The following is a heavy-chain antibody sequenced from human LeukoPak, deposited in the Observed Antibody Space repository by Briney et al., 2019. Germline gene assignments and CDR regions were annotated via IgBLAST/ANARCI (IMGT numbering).Heavy chain of an antibody. CDR3: ARGPRGYSYGWRAFDI. V-gene: IGHV4-59*01. D-gene: IGHD5-18*01. J-gene: IGHJ3*02. CDR2: IYYSGST. Sequence: SETLSLTCTVSGGSISNYYLSWIRQPPGKGLEWIGYIYYSGSTNFNPSLKSRVTISVDTSKNQFSLKLSSVTAADTAVHYCARGPRGYSYGWRAFDIWGQGTMVTVSS. CDR1: GGSISNYY.